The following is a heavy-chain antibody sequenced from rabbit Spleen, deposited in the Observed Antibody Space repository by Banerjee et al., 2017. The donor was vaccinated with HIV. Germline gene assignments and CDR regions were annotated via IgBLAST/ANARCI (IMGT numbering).Heavy chain of an antibody. V-gene: IGHV1S45*01. D-gene: IGHD8-1*01. CDR2: IDTGSSGFT. CDR1: GFTISSSYW. CDR3: ARDSGSSFSSYGMDL. J-gene: IGHJ6*01. Sequence: EESGGDLVKPEGSLTLTCTASGFTISSSYWICWVRQAPGKGLEWIACIDTGSSGFTYFASWAKGRFTISRTSSTTVTLQMTSLTAADTATYFCARDSGSSFSSYGMDLWGQGTLVTVS.